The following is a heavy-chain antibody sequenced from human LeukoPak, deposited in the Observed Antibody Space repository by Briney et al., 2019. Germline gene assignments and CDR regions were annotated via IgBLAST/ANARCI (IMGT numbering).Heavy chain of an antibody. CDR2: INPNSGGT. V-gene: IGHV1-2*02. CDR1: GYTFTGYY. Sequence: ASVKVSCKASGYTFTGYYMHWVRQAPGQGLEWMGWINPNSGGTNYAQKFQGRVTMTRDTSISTAYMELSRLRSDDTAVYYCARDMEITMVRGVAIDYWGQGTLVTVSS. J-gene: IGHJ4*02. CDR3: ARDMEITMVRGVAIDY. D-gene: IGHD3-10*01.